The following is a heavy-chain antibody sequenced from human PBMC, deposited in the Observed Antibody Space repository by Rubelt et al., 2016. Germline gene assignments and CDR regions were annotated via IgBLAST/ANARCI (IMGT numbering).Heavy chain of an antibody. CDR2: ISYDGSNK. J-gene: IGHJ6*02. Sequence: GFTFSSYAMHWVRQAPGKGLEWVAVISYDGSNKYYADSVKGRFTISRDNSKNTLYLQMNGLRAEDTAVYYCARAIAAAGTKTYYYGMDVWGQGTAVTVSS. CDR3: ARAIAAAGTKTYYYGMDV. D-gene: IGHD6-13*01. CDR1: GFTFSSYA. V-gene: IGHV3-30*14.